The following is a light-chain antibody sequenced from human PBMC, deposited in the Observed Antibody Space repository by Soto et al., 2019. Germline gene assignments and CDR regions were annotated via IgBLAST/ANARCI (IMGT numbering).Light chain of an antibody. J-gene: IGKJ4*01. CDR3: FQTSSLPVA. CDR2: GAS. CDR1: QSIGSH. V-gene: IGKV1-39*01. Sequence: IQVTQSPSSLSASVGDRVTITCRASQSIGSHLNWYQQKAGTAPNLLIHGASTLQGGVPSRFSGSGSGTDFTLTISTLQPEDFATYYCFQTSSLPVAFGGGTKVEN.